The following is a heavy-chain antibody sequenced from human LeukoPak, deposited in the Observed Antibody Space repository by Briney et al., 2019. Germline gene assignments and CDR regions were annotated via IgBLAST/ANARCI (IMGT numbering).Heavy chain of an antibody. D-gene: IGHD2-2*01. CDR1: GGSISSNNW. J-gene: IGHJ5*02. CDR3: ARGGVGYCSSTSCYRWFDP. CDR2: IYHSGSP. V-gene: IGHV4-4*02. Sequence: SGTLSLTCAVSGGSISSNNWWGWVRQPPGKGLEWIGEIYHSGSPNYNPSLKSRVTISVDTSKNQFSLKLSSVTAADTAVYYCARGGVGYCSSTSCYRWFDPWGQGTLVTVSS.